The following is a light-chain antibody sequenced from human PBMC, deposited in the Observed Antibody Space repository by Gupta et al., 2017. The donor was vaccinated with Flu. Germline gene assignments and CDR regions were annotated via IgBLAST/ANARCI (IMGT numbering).Light chain of an antibody. CDR1: SSDVGSNNL. CDR3: CSDAGGSVVA. Sequence: SMTISCSGTSSDVGSNNLVSWDQQHPGKAHKLMIYEGSKRPSGVANRFSGSKAGNTASLTISGLQAEDEAFYYCCSDAGGSVVAFGGGTKLTVL. J-gene: IGLJ2*01. CDR2: EGS. V-gene: IGLV2-23*01.